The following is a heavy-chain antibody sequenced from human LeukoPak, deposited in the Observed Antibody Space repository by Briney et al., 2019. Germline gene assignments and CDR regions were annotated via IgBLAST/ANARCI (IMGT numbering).Heavy chain of an antibody. J-gene: IGHJ6*02. CDR1: GYTFTTYA. CDR2: ISAYNGNT. V-gene: IGHV1-18*01. Sequence: ASVKVSCKASGYTFTTYAMYWVRQAPGQRLEWMGWISAYNGNTNYAQKLQGRVTMTTDTSTSTAYMELRSLRSDDTAVYYCARDDGDYVRRYYYYGMDVWGQGTTVTVSS. CDR3: ARDDGDYVRRYYYYGMDV. D-gene: IGHD4-17*01.